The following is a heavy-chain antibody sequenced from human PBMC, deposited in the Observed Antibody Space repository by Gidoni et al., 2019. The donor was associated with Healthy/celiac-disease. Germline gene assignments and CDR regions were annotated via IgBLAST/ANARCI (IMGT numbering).Heavy chain of an antibody. CDR2: ISAYNGNT. V-gene: IGHV1-18*01. CDR1: GYTFTSYG. D-gene: IGHD3-22*01. J-gene: IGHJ5*02. Sequence: QVQLVQSGAEVKKPGASVKVSCKTSGYTFTSYGISWVRQAPGQGLEWMGWISAYNGNTNYAQKLQGRVTMTTDTSTSTAYMELRSLRSDDTAVYYCARDPTAMIVAGWFDPWGQGTLVTVSS. CDR3: ARDPTAMIVAGWFDP.